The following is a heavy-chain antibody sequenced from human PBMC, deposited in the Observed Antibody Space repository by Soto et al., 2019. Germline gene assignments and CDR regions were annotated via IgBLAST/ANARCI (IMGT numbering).Heavy chain of an antibody. CDR3: ARESGIVLWFDP. CDR2: IYYSGST. J-gene: IGHJ5*02. Sequence: SETLSLTCTVSGGSISSGDYYWSWIRQPPGKGLEWIGYIYYSGSTYYNPSLKSRVTISVDTSKNQFSLKLSSVTAEDTAVYYCARESGIVLWFDPRGKGTLVTVSS. V-gene: IGHV4-30-4*01. D-gene: IGHD2-8*01. CDR1: GGSISSGDYY.